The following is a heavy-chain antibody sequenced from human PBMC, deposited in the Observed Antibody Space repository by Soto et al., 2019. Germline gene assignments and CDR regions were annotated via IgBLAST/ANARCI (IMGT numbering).Heavy chain of an antibody. D-gene: IGHD3-22*01. J-gene: IGHJ4*02. CDR1: GFTFSSYS. V-gene: IGHV3-48*01. Sequence: EVQLVESGGGVVQPGGSLRLSCAASGFTFSSYSMNWVRQAPGKGQEWVSYVSSSSSTIYYADSVKGRFTISRDNAKNSLYLQMNSLRAEDTAVYYCARDSDDSSGYYLLGVYYFDYWGQGTLVTVSS. CDR2: VSSSSSTI. CDR3: ARDSDDSSGYYLLGVYYFDY.